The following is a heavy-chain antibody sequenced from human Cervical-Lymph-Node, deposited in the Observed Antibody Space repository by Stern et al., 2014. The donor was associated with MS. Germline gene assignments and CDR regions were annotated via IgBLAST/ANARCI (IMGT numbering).Heavy chain of an antibody. Sequence: EVQLVESGGDLAQPGGSLRLSCAASGFTFNTYAMNWVRQAPGKGLEWVSTISGSGGSIYYADSVKGRFTIFRDNSENSLYLQMHSLRAEDTAIYYCAKQYFDSSGYSYYYGMDVWGQGTTVTVSS. CDR2: ISGSGGSI. CDR3: AKQYFDSSGYSYYYGMDV. V-gene: IGHV3-23*04. J-gene: IGHJ6*02. CDR1: GFTFNTYA. D-gene: IGHD3-22*01.